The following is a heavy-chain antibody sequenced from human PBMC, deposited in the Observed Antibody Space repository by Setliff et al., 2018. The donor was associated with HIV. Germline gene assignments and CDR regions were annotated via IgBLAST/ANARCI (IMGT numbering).Heavy chain of an antibody. D-gene: IGHD1-20*01. CDR1: GFTFSSYA. Sequence: GGSLRLSCAASGFTFSSYAMRWVRQAPGKGLEWVSYISSSGSTIYYADSVKGRFAISRDNAMNSLYLQMHSLRAEDTAVYFCARDLTVPTITGSPPSYWGHGTLVTVSS. CDR2: ISSSGSTI. J-gene: IGHJ4*01. V-gene: IGHV3-48*04. CDR3: ARDLTVPTITGSPPSY.